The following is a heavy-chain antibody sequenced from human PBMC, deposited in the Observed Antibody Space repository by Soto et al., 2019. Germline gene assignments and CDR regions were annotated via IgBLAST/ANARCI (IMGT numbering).Heavy chain of an antibody. D-gene: IGHD3-22*01. CDR2: IIPMFGTT. CDR3: ATIPDYDSSGYNLDY. Sequence: ASVKVSCKASGGTFSSYAISWVRQAPGQGLEWMGGIIPMFGTTKYAQKFQGRVTINADESTSTVYMELSSLRSEDTVVYYCATIPDYDSSGYNLDYWGQGTLVTVSS. CDR1: GGTFSSYA. J-gene: IGHJ4*02. V-gene: IGHV1-69*13.